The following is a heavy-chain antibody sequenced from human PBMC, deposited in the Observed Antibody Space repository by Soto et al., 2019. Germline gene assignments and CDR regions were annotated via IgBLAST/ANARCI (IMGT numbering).Heavy chain of an antibody. D-gene: IGHD4-17*01. Sequence: PGGSLRLSCAASGFTFSSYSMNWVRQAPGKGLEWVSSISSSSSYIYYADSVKGRFTISRDNAKNSLYLQMNSLRAEDTAVYYCTGSPYGDSSFDYWGQGTLVTVSS. J-gene: IGHJ4*02. CDR3: TGSPYGDSSFDY. CDR2: ISSSSSYI. CDR1: GFTFSSYS. V-gene: IGHV3-21*01.